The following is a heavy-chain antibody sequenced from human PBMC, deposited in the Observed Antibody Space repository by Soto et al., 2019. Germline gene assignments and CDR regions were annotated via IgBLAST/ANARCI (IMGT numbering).Heavy chain of an antibody. J-gene: IGHJ4*02. V-gene: IGHV1-69*12. CDR2: IIPIFGTA. CDR3: ARARRSSRRWYTLQDD. D-gene: IGHD6-13*01. Sequence: QVQLVQSGAEVKKPGSSVKVSCKASGGTFSSYAISWVRQAPGQGLEWMGGIIPIFGTANYAQKFQDRVKRTADECTSTAYMELSSLRSEDEAVYYCARARRSSRRWYTLQDDWGLGALVTVSS. CDR1: GGTFSSYA.